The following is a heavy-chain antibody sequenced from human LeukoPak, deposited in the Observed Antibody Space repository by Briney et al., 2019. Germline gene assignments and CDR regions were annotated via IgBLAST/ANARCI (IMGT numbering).Heavy chain of an antibody. J-gene: IGHJ4*02. D-gene: IGHD5-18*01. Sequence: SETLSLTCTASGGSISSYYWSWIRQPAGKGLEWIGRIYTSGSTNYNPSLKSRVTMSVDTSKNQFSLKLSSVTAADTAVYYCASALRVDTAMVMNYWGQGTLVTVSS. CDR2: IYTSGST. V-gene: IGHV4-4*07. CDR3: ASALRVDTAMVMNY. CDR1: GGSISSYY.